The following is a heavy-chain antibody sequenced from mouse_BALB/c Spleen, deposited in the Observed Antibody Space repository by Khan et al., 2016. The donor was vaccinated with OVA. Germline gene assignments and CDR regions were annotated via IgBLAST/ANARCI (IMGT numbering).Heavy chain of an antibody. D-gene: IGHD1-2*01. CDR2: ISPGSGDT. V-gene: IGHV1-77*01. Sequence: QVQLQQSGAELARPGASVKLSCKASGYTFTDYYINWVKQRTGQGLEGIGEISPGSGDTYYNERVKGKATLTADKSSSTAYMQLSSLKSEAAAVAFCARRNYFGYTFAYWGQGTLVTVSA. CDR3: ARRNYFGYTFAY. CDR1: GYTFTDYY. J-gene: IGHJ3*01.